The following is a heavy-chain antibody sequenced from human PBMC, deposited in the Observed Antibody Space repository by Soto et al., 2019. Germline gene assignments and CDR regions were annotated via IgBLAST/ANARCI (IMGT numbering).Heavy chain of an antibody. J-gene: IGHJ6*02. Sequence: QMPLVQSGPEVKKPGSSVKVSCKASGFTFSHSAVQWVRQARGQRLEWIGWIVVGSGNTNYAQKFQERVTITRDMSTTTAYMELSSLRSDDSAMYYCAGRYCSGSSCYNYYGLDVWGQGTTVTVSS. D-gene: IGHD2-2*01. CDR1: GFTFSHSA. V-gene: IGHV1-58*01. CDR3: AGRYCSGSSCYNYYGLDV. CDR2: IVVGSGNT.